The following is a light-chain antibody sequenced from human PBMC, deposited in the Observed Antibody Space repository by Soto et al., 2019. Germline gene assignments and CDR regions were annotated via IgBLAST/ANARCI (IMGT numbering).Light chain of an antibody. CDR1: RGISSY. CDR3: QQLNSYPQT. CDR2: SAS. J-gene: IGKJ5*01. V-gene: IGKV1-8*01. Sequence: AIRMTQSPSSLSASTGDRVTITCRASRGISSYLAWYQQKPGKAPKLLVYSASTLQSGVPSRFSGSGSGPDFTLTISSLQPEDSATYFCQQLNSYPQTFGQGTRLEIK.